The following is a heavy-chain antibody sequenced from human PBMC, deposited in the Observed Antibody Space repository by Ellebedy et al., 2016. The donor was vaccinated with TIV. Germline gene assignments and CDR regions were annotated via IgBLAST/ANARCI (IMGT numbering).Heavy chain of an antibody. J-gene: IGHJ4*02. CDR3: AKGPHYDFWSGYFDY. V-gene: IGHV3-23*01. CDR2: ISGSGGST. Sequence: GESLKISXAASGFTFSSYAMSWVRQAPGNGLEWVSAISGSGGSTYYADSVKGRFTISRDNSKNALYLQMNSLRAEDTAVYYCAKGPHYDFWSGYFDYWGQGTLVTVSS. CDR1: GFTFSSYA. D-gene: IGHD3-3*01.